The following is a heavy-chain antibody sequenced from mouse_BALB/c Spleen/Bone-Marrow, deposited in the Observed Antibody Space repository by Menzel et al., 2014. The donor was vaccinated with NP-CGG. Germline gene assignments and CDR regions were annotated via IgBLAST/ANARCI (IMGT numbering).Heavy chain of an antibody. CDR2: INPDSSTI. CDR1: GFDFSRYW. Sequence: EVQGVESGGGLVQPGGSLNLSCAASGFDFSRYWMSWVRQAPGKGLEWIGEINPDSSTINYAPSLKDKFILSRDNAKNTLYLQMSKVRSDDTALYYCARLSYYGRFAYWGQGTLVTVSA. CDR3: ARLSYYGRFAY. V-gene: IGHV4-1*02. D-gene: IGHD1-1*01. J-gene: IGHJ3*01.